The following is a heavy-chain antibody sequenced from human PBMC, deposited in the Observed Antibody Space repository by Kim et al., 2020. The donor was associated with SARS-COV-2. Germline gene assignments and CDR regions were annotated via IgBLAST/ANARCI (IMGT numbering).Heavy chain of an antibody. D-gene: IGHD4-17*01. CDR3: ASHPYGDYVAFDY. J-gene: IGHJ4*02. V-gene: IGHV1-69*01. Sequence: AQKRQGKVTIHAASSTSTAYMELSSIRSEDTAVYYCASHPYGDYVAFDYWGQGTLVTVSS.